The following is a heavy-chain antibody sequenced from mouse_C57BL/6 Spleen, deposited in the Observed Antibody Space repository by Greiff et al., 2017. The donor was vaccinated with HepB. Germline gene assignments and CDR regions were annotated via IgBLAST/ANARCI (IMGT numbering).Heavy chain of an antibody. V-gene: IGHV3-6*01. Sequence: ESGPGLVKPSQSLSLTCSVTGYSITSGYYWNWIRQFPGNKLEWMGYISYDGSNNYNPSLKNRISITRDTSKNQFFLKLNSVTTEDTATYYCAREDYYYGSSNCDYWGQGTTLTVSS. CDR1: GYSITSGYY. CDR2: ISYDGSN. D-gene: IGHD1-1*01. J-gene: IGHJ2*01. CDR3: AREDYYYGSSNCDY.